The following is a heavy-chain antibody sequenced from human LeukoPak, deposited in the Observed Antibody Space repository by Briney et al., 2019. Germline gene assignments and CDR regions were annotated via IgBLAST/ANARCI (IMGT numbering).Heavy chain of an antibody. CDR1: GFTFSSYA. CDR2: ISSNGGST. V-gene: IGHV3-64D*06. CDR3: AKGPYCSGGSCYGFDY. D-gene: IGHD2-15*01. J-gene: IGHJ4*02. Sequence: GGSLRLSCSASGFTFSSYAMHWVRQAPGKGLEYVSAISSNGGSTYYADSVKGRFTISRDNSKNTLYLQMSSLRAEDTAVYYCAKGPYCSGGSCYGFDYWGQGTLVTVSS.